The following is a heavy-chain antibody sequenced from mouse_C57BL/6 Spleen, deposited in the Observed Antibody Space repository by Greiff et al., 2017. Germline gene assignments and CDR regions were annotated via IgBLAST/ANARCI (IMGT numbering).Heavy chain of an antibody. D-gene: IGHD2-4*01. CDR2: IRNKANNHAT. Sequence: EVMLVESGGGLVQPGGSMKLSCAASGFTFSDAWMDWVRQSPEKGLEWVAEIRNKANNHATYYAESVKGRFTISRDDSKSSVYLQMNSLRAEDTGIYYCTRRGLRPSAWFAYWGQGTLVTVSA. CDR3: TRRGLRPSAWFAY. CDR1: GFTFSDAW. V-gene: IGHV6-6*01. J-gene: IGHJ3*01.